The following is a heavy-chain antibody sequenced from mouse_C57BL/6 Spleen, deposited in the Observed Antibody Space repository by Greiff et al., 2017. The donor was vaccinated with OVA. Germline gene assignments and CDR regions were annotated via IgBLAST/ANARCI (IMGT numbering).Heavy chain of an antibody. V-gene: IGHV1-19*01. J-gene: IGHJ1*03. CDR3: ARASRTKTDWYFDV. D-gene: IGHD2-14*01. CDR1: GYTFTDYY. Sequence: EVQLQQSGPVLVKPGASVKMSCKASGYTFTDYYMNWVKQSHGKSLEWIGVINPYNGGTSYNQKFKGKATLTVDKSSSTAYMELNSLTSEDSAVYYCARASRTKTDWYFDVWGTGTTVTVSS. CDR2: INPYNGGT.